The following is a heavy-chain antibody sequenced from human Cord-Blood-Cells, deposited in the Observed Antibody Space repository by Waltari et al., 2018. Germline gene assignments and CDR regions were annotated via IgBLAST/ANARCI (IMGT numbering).Heavy chain of an antibody. Sequence: QVQLVQSGAEVKKPGSSVKVSCKASGGTFSSYATSWGRPATGQGLEWMGGIITIFGTANDAQKFQGRVTITADKSTSTAYMELSSLRSEDTAVYYCARDIGVAGTAFDIWGQGTMVTVSS. CDR2: IITIFGTA. CDR1: GGTFSSYA. CDR3: ARDIGVAGTAFDI. V-gene: IGHV1-69*06. D-gene: IGHD6-19*01. J-gene: IGHJ3*02.